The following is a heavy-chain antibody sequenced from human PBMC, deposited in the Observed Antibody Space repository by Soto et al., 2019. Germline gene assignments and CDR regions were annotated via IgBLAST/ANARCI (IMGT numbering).Heavy chain of an antibody. D-gene: IGHD2-15*01. V-gene: IGHV4-59*01. J-gene: IGHJ6*02. Sequence: SETLSLTCTVSGGSISSYYWSWIRQPPGKGLEWIGYIYYSGSTNYNPSLKSRVTISVDTSKNQFSLKLSSVTAADTAVYYCARDRGCSRGSCYRTHYYGMDVWGQGTTVTV. CDR2: IYYSGST. CDR1: GGSISSYY. CDR3: ARDRGCSRGSCYRTHYYGMDV.